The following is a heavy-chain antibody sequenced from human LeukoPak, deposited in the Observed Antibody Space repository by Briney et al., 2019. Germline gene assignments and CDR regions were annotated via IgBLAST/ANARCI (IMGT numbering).Heavy chain of an antibody. J-gene: IGHJ4*02. V-gene: IGHV4-61*08. CDR3: ARVTYSSSSYFFDY. D-gene: IGHD6-6*01. CDR2: IYYSGST. Sequence: SSQTLSLTCTVSGGSVASGAYYWSWIRQHPGKGLEWIGYIYYSGSTNYNPSLKSRVTISVDTSKNQFSLKLSSVTAADTAVYYCARVTYSSSSYFFDYWGQGTLVTVSS. CDR1: GGSVASGAYY.